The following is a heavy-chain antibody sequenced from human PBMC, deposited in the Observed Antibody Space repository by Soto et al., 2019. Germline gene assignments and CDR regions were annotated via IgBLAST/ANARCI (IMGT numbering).Heavy chain of an antibody. D-gene: IGHD3-16*01. V-gene: IGHV3-30-3*01. CDR1: GFTFSSYA. Sequence: QVQLVESGGGVVQPGRSLRLSFAASGFTFSSYAMHWVRQAPGKGLEWVAVISYDGSNKYYADSVKGRFTISRDNYKNTLYLQMNRLRAEYTAVYYCAALGGLNYWGQGNLVTVSS. CDR3: AALGGLNY. J-gene: IGHJ4*02. CDR2: ISYDGSNK.